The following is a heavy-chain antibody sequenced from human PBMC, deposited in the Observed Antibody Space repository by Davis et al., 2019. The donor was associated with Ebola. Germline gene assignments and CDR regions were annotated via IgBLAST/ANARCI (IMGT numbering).Heavy chain of an antibody. CDR3: ARDRGYCSGGSCITSGMDV. CDR1: GGTFSSHP. CDR2: SIHILGTA. V-gene: IGHV1-69*13. D-gene: IGHD2-15*01. Sequence: AASVKVSCKASGGTFSSHPISWVRQPPGPGLQWMGGSIHILGTANYAQKFQGRVTITADESTSTAYMELSSLRSDDTAVYYCARDRGYCSGGSCITSGMDVWGKGTTVTVSS. J-gene: IGHJ6*04.